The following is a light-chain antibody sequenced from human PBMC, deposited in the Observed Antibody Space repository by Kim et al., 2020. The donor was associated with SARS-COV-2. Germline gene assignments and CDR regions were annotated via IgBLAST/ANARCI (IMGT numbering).Light chain of an antibody. CDR3: AAWYSGLSAWV. CDR1: SSAI. CDR2: PYN. Sequence: QSVLTQPPSVSGTPGQTVTISCSGRSSAIWYQQLPEGAPKLLIYPYNQRPSGVPDRFSASGSGTSASLVISGLQSEDEAVYYCAAWYSGLSAWVFGGGTQLTVL. V-gene: IGLV1-47*02. J-gene: IGLJ3*02.